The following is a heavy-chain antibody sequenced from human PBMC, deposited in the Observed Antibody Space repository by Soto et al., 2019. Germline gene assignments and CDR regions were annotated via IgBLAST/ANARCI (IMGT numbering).Heavy chain of an antibody. CDR1: GFTFSSYG. Sequence: GGSLRLSCAASGFTFSSYGMHWVRQAPGKGLEWVAVISYDGSNKYYADSVKGRFTISRDNSKNTLYLQMNSLRAEDTAVYYCAKDLLVVVPAAMPVYWGQGTLVTVSS. V-gene: IGHV3-30*18. J-gene: IGHJ4*02. CDR3: AKDLLVVVPAAMPVY. CDR2: ISYDGSNK. D-gene: IGHD2-2*01.